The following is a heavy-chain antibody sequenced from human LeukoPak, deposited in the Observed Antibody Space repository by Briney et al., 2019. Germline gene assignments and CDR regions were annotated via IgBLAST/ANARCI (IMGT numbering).Heavy chain of an antibody. V-gene: IGHV3-9*01. Sequence: GGSLRLSCAASGFTFDDYAMHWVRQAPGKGLEWVSGISWNSGSIGYADSVKGRFTISRDNAKNSLYLQMNSLRAEDTAVYYCAKSWFVVGYSDYWGQGTLVTVSS. CDR1: GFTFDDYA. J-gene: IGHJ4*02. CDR2: ISWNSGSI. D-gene: IGHD3-10*01. CDR3: AKSWFVVGYSDY.